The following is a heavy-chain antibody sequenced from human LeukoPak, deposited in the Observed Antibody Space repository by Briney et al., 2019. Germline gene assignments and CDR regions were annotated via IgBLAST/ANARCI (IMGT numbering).Heavy chain of an antibody. CDR1: GFTFTDYA. CDR3: AKWGNLGFDP. V-gene: IGHV3-23*01. J-gene: IGHJ5*02. CDR2: ISGCGGST. Sequence: GGSLRLSCAASGFTFTDYAMSWVRQAPGKGLDWVSLISGCGGSTYYADSVKGRFTISRDNSKNTLYLQMNSLRAEDTAVYYCAKWGNLGFDPWGQGILVTVSS. D-gene: IGHD3-16*01.